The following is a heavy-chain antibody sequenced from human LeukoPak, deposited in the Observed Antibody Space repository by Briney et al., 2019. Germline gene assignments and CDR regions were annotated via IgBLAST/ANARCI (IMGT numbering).Heavy chain of an antibody. D-gene: IGHD3-22*01. J-gene: IGHJ4*02. CDR3: AIDSSGYYRN. V-gene: IGHV3-21*01. CDR1: GFTFSSYS. Sequence: GGSLRLSCAASGFTFSSYSMNWVPHDPGKGLEWVSYVRSSSSYIYYADSVKGRFTISRDNAKNSLYLQMNSLRAEDTAVYYCAIDSSGYYRNWGQGTLVTVSS. CDR2: VRSSSSYI.